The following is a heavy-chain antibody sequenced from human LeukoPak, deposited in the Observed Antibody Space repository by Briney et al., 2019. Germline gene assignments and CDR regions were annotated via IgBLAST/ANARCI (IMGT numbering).Heavy chain of an antibody. CDR3: ARRYGGNSRSGYFDL. CDR1: GFTFSSYW. J-gene: IGHJ2*01. D-gene: IGHD4-23*01. Sequence: GGSLRLSCAASGFTFSSYWMHWVRQAPGKGLVWVSRINSDGSSTSYADSVKGRFTISRDNAKNTLYLQMNSLRAEDTAVYYCARRYGGNSRSGYFDLWGRGTLVTVSS. V-gene: IGHV3-74*01. CDR2: INSDGSST.